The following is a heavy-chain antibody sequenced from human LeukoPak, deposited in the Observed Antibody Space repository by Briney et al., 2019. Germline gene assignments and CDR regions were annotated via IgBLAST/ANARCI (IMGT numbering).Heavy chain of an antibody. CDR2: IYHSGST. Sequence: PSETLSLTCTASGGSISSGGYSWSWIRQPPGKGLEWIGYIYHSGSTYYNPSLKSRVTISVDRSKNQFSLKLSSVTAADTAVYYCARVGSGDAFDIWGQGTMVTVSS. CDR1: GGSISSGGYS. V-gene: IGHV4-30-2*01. CDR3: ARVGSGDAFDI. J-gene: IGHJ3*02. D-gene: IGHD1-26*01.